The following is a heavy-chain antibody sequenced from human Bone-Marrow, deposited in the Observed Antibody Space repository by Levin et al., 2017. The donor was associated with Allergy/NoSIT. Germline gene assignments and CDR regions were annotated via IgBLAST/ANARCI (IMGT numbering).Heavy chain of an antibody. V-gene: IGHV3-30*04. CDR2: ISYDGSNK. J-gene: IGHJ4*02. CDR3: ARDGGRTYYYDSSGYYYFDY. CDR1: GFTFSSYA. D-gene: IGHD3-22*01. Sequence: GESLKISCAASGFTFSSYAMHWVRQAPGKGLEWVAVISYDGSNKYYADSVKGRFTISRDNSKNTLYLQMNSLRAEDTAVYYCARDGGRTYYYDSSGYYYFDYWGQGTLVTVSS.